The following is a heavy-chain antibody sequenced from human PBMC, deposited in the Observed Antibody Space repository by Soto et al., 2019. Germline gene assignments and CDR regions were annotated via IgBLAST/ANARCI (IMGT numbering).Heavy chain of an antibody. Sequence: SDTLSLTCTVSSDSISSYYWSWIRQPPGKRLEWIGYISYSGSTDYNPSLKSRVTISGDTSKNQFSLKVSSVTAADTAVYYCARGTSWQLPFDYWGQGTLVTVS. CDR3: ARGTSWQLPFDY. CDR1: SDSISSYY. D-gene: IGHD6-13*01. V-gene: IGHV4-59*01. J-gene: IGHJ4*02. CDR2: ISYSGST.